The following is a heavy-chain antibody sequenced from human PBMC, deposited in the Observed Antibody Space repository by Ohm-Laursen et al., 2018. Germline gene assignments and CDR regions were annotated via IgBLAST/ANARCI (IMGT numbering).Heavy chain of an antibody. V-gene: IGHV3-74*01. Sequence: SLRLSCTASGFTFSSYWMHWVRQAPGKGLVWVSRINSDGSSTSYADSVKGRFTISRDNAKNTLYLQMNSLRAEDTAVYYCARDTRYYYGSGSYFDYYYGMDVWGQGTTVTVSS. CDR3: ARDTRYYYGSGSYFDYYYGMDV. D-gene: IGHD3-10*01. CDR2: INSDGSST. J-gene: IGHJ6*02. CDR1: GFTFSSYW.